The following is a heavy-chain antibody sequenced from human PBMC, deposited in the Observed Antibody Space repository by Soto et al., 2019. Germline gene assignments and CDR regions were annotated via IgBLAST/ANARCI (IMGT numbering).Heavy chain of an antibody. V-gene: IGHV5-10-1*01. Sequence: PGESVKISCQAFEYSFRIYWISWVRQKPGAGLEWMGRVDPNDSFATYSPSFEGHVSISVDKSTNIVYLQWRSLRASDTATYYCARHQSGSGNSDFDFWGQGTPVTVSS. D-gene: IGHD3-10*01. CDR2: VDPNDSFA. CDR3: ARHQSGSGNSDFDF. CDR1: EYSFRIYW. J-gene: IGHJ4*02.